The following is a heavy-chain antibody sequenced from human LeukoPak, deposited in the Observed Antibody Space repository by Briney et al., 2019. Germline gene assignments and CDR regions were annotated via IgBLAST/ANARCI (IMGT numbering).Heavy chain of an antibody. CDR2: ISGSGGSI. CDR1: GFTFSTYW. CDR3: AKDPRDDSNGYQYIGCFDY. D-gene: IGHD3-22*01. V-gene: IGHV3-23*01. Sequence: GGSLRLSCAASGFTFSTYWMSWVRQAPGKGLEWVSVISGSGGSISYADSVKGRFTISRDNSKNTLFLQMNSLRAEDTAVYYCAKDPRDDSNGYQYIGCFDYWGQGTLVTVSS. J-gene: IGHJ4*02.